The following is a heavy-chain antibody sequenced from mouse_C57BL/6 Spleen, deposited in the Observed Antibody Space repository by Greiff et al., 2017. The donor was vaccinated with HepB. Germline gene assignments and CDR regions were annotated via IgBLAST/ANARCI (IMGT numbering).Heavy chain of an antibody. J-gene: IGHJ3*01. CDR2: IYPGSGST. CDR3: ARDSSGYAWFAY. V-gene: IGHV1-55*01. D-gene: IGHD3-2*02. CDR1: GYTFTSYW. Sequence: QVQLQQPGAELVKPGASVKMSCKASGYTFTSYWITWVKQRPGQGLEWIGDIYPGSGSTNYNEKFKSKATLTVDISSSTAYMQLSSLTSEDSAVYYCARDSSGYAWFAYWGQGTLVTVSA.